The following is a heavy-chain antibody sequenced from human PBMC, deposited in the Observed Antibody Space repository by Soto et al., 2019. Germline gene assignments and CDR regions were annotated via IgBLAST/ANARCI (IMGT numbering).Heavy chain of an antibody. CDR2: ISAYNGNT. CDR1: GYTFTSYG. J-gene: IGHJ6*02. Sequence: QVQLVQSGAEVKKPGASVKVSCKASGYTFTSYGISWVRQAPGQGLEWMGWISAYNGNTNYAQKLQGRVTMTTDTSTGVGYMELRGLRSDATAVYYCARDGRGGYDFWSGYYSYGMGVWGQGTTVTVSS. CDR3: ARDGRGGYDFWSGYYSYGMGV. D-gene: IGHD3-3*01. V-gene: IGHV1-18*01.